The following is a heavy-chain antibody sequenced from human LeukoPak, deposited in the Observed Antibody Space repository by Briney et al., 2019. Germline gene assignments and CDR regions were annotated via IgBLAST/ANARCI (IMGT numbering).Heavy chain of an antibody. V-gene: IGHV1-69*06. CDR2: IIPIFGTA. CDR1: GGTFSNYA. J-gene: IGHJ4*02. Sequence: GASVKVSCKASGGTFSNYAISWVRQAPGQGLEWMGGIIPIFGTANYAQKFRGRVTITADKSTRTAYMELSSLRSEDTAVYYCANSLLWFGGGTFDYWGQGTLVTVSS. D-gene: IGHD3-10*01. CDR3: ANSLLWFGGGTFDY.